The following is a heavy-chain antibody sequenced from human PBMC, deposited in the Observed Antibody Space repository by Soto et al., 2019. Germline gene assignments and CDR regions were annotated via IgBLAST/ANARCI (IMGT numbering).Heavy chain of an antibody. J-gene: IGHJ5*02. CDR3: ARVPDR. V-gene: IGHV4-4*02. CDR2: MHHSGSI. D-gene: IGHD2-2*01. CDR1: GDSISNNKW. Sequence: PSETLSLTCSVSGDSISNNKWWSWVRQPPGKGLEWIGEMHHSGSIHYNASLKSRATLSVDKSRNQFSLQLTSVTAADTALYFCARVPDRWGQGTLVTVSS.